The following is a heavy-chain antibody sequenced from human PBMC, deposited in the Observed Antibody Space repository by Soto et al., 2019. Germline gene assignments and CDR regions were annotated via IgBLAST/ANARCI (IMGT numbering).Heavy chain of an antibody. J-gene: IGHJ4*02. CDR1: GFNFSSYA. CDR3: AKGRGGSGSLTPRVDF. V-gene: IGHV3-23*01. Sequence: PGGSLRLSCAASGFNFSSYAMSWVRQAPGKGLEWVSAISGGGDTTSYADSVKGRFTVSRDGSKNTLYLQMSSLRAEDTALYYCAKGRGGSGSLTPRVDFWGQGTLVTVSS. CDR2: ISGGGDTT. D-gene: IGHD3-10*01.